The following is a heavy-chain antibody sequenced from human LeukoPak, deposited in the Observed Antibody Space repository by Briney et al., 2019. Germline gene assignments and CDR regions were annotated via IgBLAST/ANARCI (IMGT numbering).Heavy chain of an antibody. J-gene: IGHJ4*02. V-gene: IGHV3-30*03. Sequence: GGSLRLSCAASGFTFSSYGMHWVRQAPGKGLEWVAVISYDGSNKYYADSVKGRFTISRDNSKNTLYLQMNSLRAEDTAVYYCAREYYDILTGLLGSLDYWGQGTLVTGSS. CDR3: AREYYDILTGLLGSLDY. CDR1: GFTFSSYG. D-gene: IGHD3-9*01. CDR2: ISYDGSNK.